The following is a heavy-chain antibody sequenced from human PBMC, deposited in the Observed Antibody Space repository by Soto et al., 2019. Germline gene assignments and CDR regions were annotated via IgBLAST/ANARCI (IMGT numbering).Heavy chain of an antibody. CDR3: ARELWGFDS. CDR2: IYYTGNS. D-gene: IGHD3-16*01. J-gene: IGHJ4*02. V-gene: IGHV4-31*01. Sequence: QVQLQESGPELVKSSQTLSLTCTVSNGSISTNGHYWTWIRQRPGKGLEWIAYIYYTGNSYYNPFLKXXXTXXIDTSKNQFSLTMRSVTAADTAVYYCARELWGFDSWGQGTLVTVSS. CDR1: NGSISTNGHY.